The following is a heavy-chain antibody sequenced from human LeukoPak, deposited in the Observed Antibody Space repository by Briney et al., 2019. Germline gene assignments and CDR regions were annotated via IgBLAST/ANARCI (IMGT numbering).Heavy chain of an antibody. CDR2: ISAYNGNT. CDR3: ARDNRAAAGSQFEH. D-gene: IGHD6-13*01. CDR1: GYTFTSYG. J-gene: IGHJ1*01. Sequence: ASVKVSCKASGYTFTSYGISWVRQAPGQGLEWMGWISAYNGNTNYAQKLKGRVTMTADTSTSTAYMELRSLRSDDTAVYYCARDNRAAAGSQFEHWGQGTLVTVSS. V-gene: IGHV1-18*01.